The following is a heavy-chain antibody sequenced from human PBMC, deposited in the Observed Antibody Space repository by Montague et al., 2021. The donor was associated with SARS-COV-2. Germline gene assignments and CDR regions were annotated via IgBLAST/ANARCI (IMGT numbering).Heavy chain of an antibody. CDR1: GGSISGSNYY. D-gene: IGHD3-3*01. V-gene: IGHV4-39*01. CDR3: ARGDFGVVIIPYYYYYMDV. Sequence: SETLSLTCTVSGGSISGSNYYWGWIRQPPGKGLEWIGTIHYSGSTYYKPSLKSRVTTSLDTSKNQFSLKLSSVTAADTAVYYCARGDFGVVIIPYYYYYMDVWAKGPRSPSP. J-gene: IGHJ6*03. CDR2: IHYSGST.